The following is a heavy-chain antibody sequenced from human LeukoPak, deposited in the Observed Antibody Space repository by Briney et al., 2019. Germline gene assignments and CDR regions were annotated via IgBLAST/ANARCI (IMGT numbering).Heavy chain of an antibody. CDR2: INHSGST. CDR1: GGSFSGYY. J-gene: IGHJ3*02. V-gene: IGHV4-34*01. D-gene: IGHD6-13*01. CDR3: ARVSSSSWDDAFDI. Sequence: SETLSLTCAVYGGSFSGYYWSWIRQPPGKGLEWIGEINHSGSTNYNPSLKSRVTISVDTSKNQFSLKLSSVTAADTAVYYCARVSSSSWDDAFDIWGQGTLVTVSS.